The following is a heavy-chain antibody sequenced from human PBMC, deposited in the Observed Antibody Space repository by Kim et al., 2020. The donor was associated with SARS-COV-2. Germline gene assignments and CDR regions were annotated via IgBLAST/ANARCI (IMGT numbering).Heavy chain of an antibody. V-gene: IGHV3-15*01. Sequence: GGSLRLSCAASGFTFSNAWMSWVRQAPGKGLEWVGRIKSKTDGGTTDYAAPVKGRFTISRDDSKNTLYLQMNSLKTEDTAVYYCTTPYCSGGSCPNYYYYHGMDVWGQGTTVTVSS. CDR1: GFTFSNAW. CDR3: TTPYCSGGSCPNYYYYHGMDV. CDR2: IKSKTDGGTT. D-gene: IGHD2-15*01. J-gene: IGHJ6*02.